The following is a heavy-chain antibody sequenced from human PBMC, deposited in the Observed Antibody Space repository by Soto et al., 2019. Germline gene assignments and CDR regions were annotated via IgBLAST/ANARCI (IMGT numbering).Heavy chain of an antibody. V-gene: IGHV1-69*01. CDR2: IIPIFGTA. J-gene: IGHJ5*02. CDR1: GGTFSSYA. Sequence: QVQLVQSGAEVKKPGSSVKVSCKASGGTFSSYAISWVRQAPGQGLEWMGGIIPIFGTANYAQKFQGRVTITADESTSTAYMEMSSLRYEDTAVYYCESLGTPYYSSSWGNWFDPWGQGTLVTVSS. CDR3: ESLGTPYYSSSWGNWFDP. D-gene: IGHD6-13*01.